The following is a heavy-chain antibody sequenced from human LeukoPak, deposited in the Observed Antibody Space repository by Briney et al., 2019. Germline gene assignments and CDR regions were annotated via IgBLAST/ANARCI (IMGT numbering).Heavy chain of an antibody. J-gene: IGHJ5*02. CDR3: MTRVNIVEVPAAPTNWFDP. CDR2: VKSKTDGGTT. Sequence: GGSLRLSCATSRFTFSNAWMSWVRQAPGKGLEWVGRVKSKTDGGTTDYAAPVKGRFTISRDDSKNTLYLQMNSLKTEDTAVYYCMTRVNIVEVPAAPTNWFDPWGQGTLVTVSS. D-gene: IGHD2-2*01. V-gene: IGHV3-15*01. CDR1: RFTFSNAW.